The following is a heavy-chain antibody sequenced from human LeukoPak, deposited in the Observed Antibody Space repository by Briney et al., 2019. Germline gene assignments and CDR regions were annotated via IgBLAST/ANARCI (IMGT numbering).Heavy chain of an antibody. D-gene: IGHD6-6*01. CDR3: ARDDSGAARGWFDP. Sequence: ASETLSLTCTVSGGSISSGGYYWSWIRQRPGKGLEWIGYIYYSGSTYYHPSLKSRVTISVDTSKNQFSLKLSSVTAADTAVYYCARDDSGAARGWFDPWGQGTLVTVSS. V-gene: IGHV4-31*03. CDR2: IYYSGST. J-gene: IGHJ5*02. CDR1: GGSISSGGYY.